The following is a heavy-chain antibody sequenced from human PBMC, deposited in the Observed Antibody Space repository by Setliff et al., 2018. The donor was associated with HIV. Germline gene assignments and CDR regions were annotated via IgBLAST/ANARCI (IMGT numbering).Heavy chain of an antibody. CDR3: VRGLGSEFDY. CDR1: GFTFSYYS. CDR2: ITSNTDYI. V-gene: IGHV3-21*04. Sequence: GGSLRLSCAASGFTFSYYSMNWVRQAPGKGLEWVSSITSNTDYISYAASVKGRFTIARDDSKKSLYLQMNSLKIEDTAVYYCVRGLGSEFDYWGQGTLVTVSS. D-gene: IGHD2-15*01. J-gene: IGHJ4*02.